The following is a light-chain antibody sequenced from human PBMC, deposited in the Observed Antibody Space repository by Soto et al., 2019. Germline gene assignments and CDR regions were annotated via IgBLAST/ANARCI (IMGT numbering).Light chain of an antibody. CDR1: QSISSY. CDR2: DAS. J-gene: IGKJ1*01. Sequence: QMTQSPATLSTSVGDRETITCRASQSISSYLNWYQQKPGKAPNLLIYDASTLESGVPSRFSGSGSGTEFTLTISCLHPDDFATYYCQHYSSGWAFGQGTKLDIK. CDR3: QHYSSGWA. V-gene: IGKV1-5*01.